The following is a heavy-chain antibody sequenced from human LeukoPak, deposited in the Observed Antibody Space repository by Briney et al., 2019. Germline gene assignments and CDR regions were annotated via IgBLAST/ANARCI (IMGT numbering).Heavy chain of an antibody. CDR3: ARTFSSNRGPDAFDI. J-gene: IGHJ3*02. CDR1: GGSFSGYY. Sequence: SETLSLTCAVYGGSFSGYYWSWIRQPPGKGLEWIGEINHSGSTNYNPSLKSRVTISVDTSKNQFSLKLSSMTAADTAVYYCARTFSSNRGPDAFDIWGQGTMVTVSS. V-gene: IGHV4-34*01. D-gene: IGHD4-11*01. CDR2: INHSGST.